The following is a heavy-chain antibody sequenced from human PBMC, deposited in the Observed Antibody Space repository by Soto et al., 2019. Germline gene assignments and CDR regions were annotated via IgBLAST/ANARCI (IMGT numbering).Heavy chain of an antibody. J-gene: IGHJ4*02. CDR3: ARVQTGGHHYHFGY. CDR1: GFSLSTSGMC. CDR2: IDWDDDK. Sequence: SPPTLVNPTQTLTLTCTFSGFSLSTSGMCVSWIRQPPGKALEWLALIDWDDDKYYSTSLKTRLTISKDTSKNQVVLTMTNMDPADPATYYCARVQTGGHHYHFGYWGKGTLVTVPS. V-gene: IGHV2-70*01. D-gene: IGHD2-15*01.